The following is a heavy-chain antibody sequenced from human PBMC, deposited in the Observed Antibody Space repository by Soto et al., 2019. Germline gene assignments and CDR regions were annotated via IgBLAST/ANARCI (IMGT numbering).Heavy chain of an antibody. V-gene: IGHV1-69*01. CDR3: ARETYSSSSGPRRSGLLWFDP. D-gene: IGHD6-6*01. J-gene: IGHJ5*02. CDR2: IIPIFGTA. Sequence: LEWMGGIIPIFGTANYAQKFQGRVTITADESTSTAYMELSSLRSEDTAVYYCARETYSSSSGPRRSGLLWFDPWGQGTLVTVSS.